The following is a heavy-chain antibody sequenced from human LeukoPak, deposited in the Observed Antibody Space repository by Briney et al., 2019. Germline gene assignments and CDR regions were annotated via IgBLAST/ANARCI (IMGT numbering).Heavy chain of an antibody. J-gene: IGHJ6*03. D-gene: IGHD3-10*01. CDR2: IYTSGST. Sequence: PSETLSLTCTVSGGSFSSYYWSWLRQPPGKGLEWIGYIYTSGSTNFNPSLKSRVTISVDTSKNQFSLKLSSVTAADTAVYYCARSHYYGSGSPYYYYMDVWGKGTTVTVSS. CDR3: ARSHYYGSGSPYYYYMDV. CDR1: GGSFSSYY. V-gene: IGHV4-4*09.